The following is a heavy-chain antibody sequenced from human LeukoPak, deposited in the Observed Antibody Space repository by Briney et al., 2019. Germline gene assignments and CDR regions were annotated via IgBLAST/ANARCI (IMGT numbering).Heavy chain of an antibody. V-gene: IGHV3-21*04. CDR2: ISSSSSYI. J-gene: IGHJ3*02. Sequence: PGGSLRLSCAASGFTFSSYSMNWVRQAPGKGLEWVSSISSSSSYIYYADSVKGRFTISRDNAKNSLYLQMNSLRAEDTAVYYCAKDHPRDYGGNSHGGAFDIWGQGTMVTVSS. CDR1: GFTFSSYS. D-gene: IGHD4-23*01. CDR3: AKDHPRDYGGNSHGGAFDI.